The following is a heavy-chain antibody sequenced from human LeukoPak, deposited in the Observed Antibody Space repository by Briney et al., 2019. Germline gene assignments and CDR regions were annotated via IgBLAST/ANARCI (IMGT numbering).Heavy chain of an antibody. CDR2: ISAYNGNT. D-gene: IGHD5-12*01. J-gene: IGHJ4*02. V-gene: IGHV1-18*01. CDR3: ARWVVATSFDY. Sequence: ASVKVSCKASGYAFTSYGISWVRRAPGQGLEWMGWISAYNGNTNYAQKLQGRVTMTTDTSTSTAYMELRSLRSDDTAVYYCARWVVATSFDYWGQGTLVTVSS. CDR1: GYAFTSYG.